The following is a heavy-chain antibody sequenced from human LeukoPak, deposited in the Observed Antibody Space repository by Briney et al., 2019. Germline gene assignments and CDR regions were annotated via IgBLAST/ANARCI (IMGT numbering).Heavy chain of an antibody. J-gene: IGHJ4*02. CDR3: AYLDSSGFYYGRFRY. D-gene: IGHD3-22*01. Sequence: GGSLRLSCAASGFTFSDHAMTWVRQTLAKGLESVSSTSAGGDITHYAESVKGRFTISRDNSKSTLYLQMNSLRAEDTAIYFCAYLDSSGFYYGRFRYWGQGTPVTVSS. CDR1: GFTFSDHA. CDR2: TSAGGDIT. V-gene: IGHV3-23*01.